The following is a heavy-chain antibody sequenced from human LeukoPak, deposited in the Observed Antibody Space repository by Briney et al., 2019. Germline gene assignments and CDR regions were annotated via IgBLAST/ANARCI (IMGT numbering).Heavy chain of an antibody. CDR1: GGSISSYY. V-gene: IGHV4-59*01. CDR2: ICYSGST. CDR3: AMSGDCSSTSCYSSDY. J-gene: IGHJ4*02. D-gene: IGHD2-2*01. Sequence: SETLSLTCTVSGGSISSYYWSWIRQPPGKGLEWIGYICYSGSTNYNPSLKSRVTISVDTSKNQFSLKLSSVTAADTAVYYCAMSGDCSSTSCYSSDYWGQGTLVTVSS.